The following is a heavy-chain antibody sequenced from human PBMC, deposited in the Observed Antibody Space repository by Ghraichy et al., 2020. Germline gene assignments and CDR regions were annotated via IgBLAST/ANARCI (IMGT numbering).Heavy chain of an antibody. V-gene: IGHV4-39*07. D-gene: IGHD2-2*02. CDR1: GGSISSSSYY. J-gene: IGHJ3*02. CDR3: ASYCSSTSCYMEAFDI. CDR2: IYYSVST. Sequence: SETLSLTCTVSGGSISSSSYYWGWIRQPPGKGLEWIGSIYYSVSTYYNPSLKSRVTISVDTSKNQFSLKLSSVTAADTAVYYCASYCSSTSCYMEAFDIWGQGTMVTVSS.